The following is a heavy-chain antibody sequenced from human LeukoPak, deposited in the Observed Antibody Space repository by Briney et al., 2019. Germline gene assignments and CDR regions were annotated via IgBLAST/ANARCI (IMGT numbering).Heavy chain of an antibody. CDR3: ARGDSSPVFFDF. V-gene: IGHV3-11*01. CDR2: ITSSGSTS. D-gene: IGHD6-13*01. J-gene: IGHJ4*02. CDR1: GFTFSEYY. Sequence: GGSLRLSCAASGFTFSEYYMSWIRQAPGKGLERVAYITSSGSTSYYSDSVRGRFTISKDNTRNSLFLQMNSLRGEDTAVYYCARGDSSPVFFDFWGQGTRVTVSS.